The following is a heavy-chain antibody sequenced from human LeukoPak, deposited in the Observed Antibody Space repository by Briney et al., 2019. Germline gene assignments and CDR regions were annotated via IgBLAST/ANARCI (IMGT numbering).Heavy chain of an antibody. CDR3: ARDRGEYYYGSGSFPNWFDP. Sequence: SQTPSLTCAISGDSVSSNSAAWNWIRQSPSRGLEWLGRTYYRSKWYNDYAVSVKSRITINPDTSKNQFSLQLNSVTPEDTAVYYCARDRGEYYYGSGSFPNWFDPWGQGTLVTVSS. CDR2: TYYRSKWYN. V-gene: IGHV6-1*01. CDR1: GDSVSSNSAA. D-gene: IGHD3-10*01. J-gene: IGHJ5*02.